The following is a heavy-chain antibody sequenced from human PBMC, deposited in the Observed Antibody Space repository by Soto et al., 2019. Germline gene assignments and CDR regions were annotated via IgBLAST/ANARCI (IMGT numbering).Heavy chain of an antibody. CDR2: ISYDGSNK. Sequence: GGSLRLSCAASGFTFSAYGMHWVRQAPGKGLEWVAVISYDGSNKYYADSVQGRFTNSRDNSKNTLYVQMNSLRAEDTAVYYCAKVPSYYDTSGYYTWGQGTLVTVSS. J-gene: IGHJ5*02. CDR1: GFTFSAYG. V-gene: IGHV3-30*18. CDR3: AKVPSYYDTSGYYT. D-gene: IGHD3-22*01.